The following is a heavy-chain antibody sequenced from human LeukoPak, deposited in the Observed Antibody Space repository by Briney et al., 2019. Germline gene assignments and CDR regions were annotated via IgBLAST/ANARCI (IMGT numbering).Heavy chain of an antibody. V-gene: IGHV1-69*06. Sequence: ASVKVSCKASGGTFTSYAITWVRQAPGEGLEWMGGIIPIFGTANYAQKFQGRVTITADKSTSTAYMELSSLRFGDTAVYYCARGGLTVTTYYYYYYMDVWGKGTTVTVSS. CDR2: IIPIFGTA. CDR3: ARGGLTVTTYYYYYYMDV. J-gene: IGHJ6*03. D-gene: IGHD4-17*01. CDR1: GGTFTSYA.